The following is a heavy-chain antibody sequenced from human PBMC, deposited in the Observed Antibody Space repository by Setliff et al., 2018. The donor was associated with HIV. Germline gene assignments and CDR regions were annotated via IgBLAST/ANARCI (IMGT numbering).Heavy chain of an antibody. D-gene: IGHD3-22*01. V-gene: IGHV4-39*07. CDR2: MYYTRSA. J-gene: IGHJ5*02. CDR3: ARAFDSSAPWIDL. Sequence: SETLSLTCTVFGDSITSPDYYWGWIRQPPGKGLEYIATMYYTRSAYYSPSLKTRVTISVDKSKNQFSLKLTSVTAADTAVYYCARAFDSSAPWIDLWAQGTLVTVSS. CDR1: GDSITSPDYY.